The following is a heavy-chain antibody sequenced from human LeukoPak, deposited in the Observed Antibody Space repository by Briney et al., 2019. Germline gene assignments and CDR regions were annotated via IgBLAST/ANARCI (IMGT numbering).Heavy chain of an antibody. J-gene: IGHJ3*02. CDR2: IYPGGCDT. D-gene: IGHD2-15*01. CDR1: GYTFTKYW. V-gene: IGHV5-51*01. Sequence: GESLKISCKGSGYTFTKYWIGWVRQLPGKGLEGMGIIYPGGCDTRYSPSFQGQVSISADKSISTAYLLWSSLKASDTAMYYCARHGGSGSLLGDFEIWGQGTIVTVSS. CDR3: ARHGGSGSLLGDFEI.